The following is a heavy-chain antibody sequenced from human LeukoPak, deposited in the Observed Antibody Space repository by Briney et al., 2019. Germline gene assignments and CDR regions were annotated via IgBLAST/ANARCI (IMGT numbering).Heavy chain of an antibody. CDR3: ASSFGELLDY. CDR1: GFTFSSYA. D-gene: IGHD3-10*01. J-gene: IGHJ4*02. V-gene: IGHV3-48*04. Sequence: GGSLRLSCAASGFTFSSYAMSWVRQAPGKGLEWVSYISSSSSTIYYADSVKGRFTISRDNAKNSLYLQMNSLRAEDTAVYYCASSFGELLDYWGQGTLVTVSS. CDR2: ISSSSSTI.